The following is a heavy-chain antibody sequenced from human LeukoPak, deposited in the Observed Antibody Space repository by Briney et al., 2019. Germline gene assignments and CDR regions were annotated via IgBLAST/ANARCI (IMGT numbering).Heavy chain of an antibody. V-gene: IGHV3-23*01. CDR2: ITGGGSNT. CDR1: RFTFSGYA. J-gene: IGHJ4*02. Sequence: PGGSLRLSCAASRFTFSGYAMSWVRQAPGKGLEWVSAITGGGSNTYYADSVKGRFTISRDNSKNTLYLQMNSLRADDTAVYYCAKEASGHISDYIDYWGQGTLVTVSS. D-gene: IGHD5-12*01. CDR3: AKEASGHISDYIDY.